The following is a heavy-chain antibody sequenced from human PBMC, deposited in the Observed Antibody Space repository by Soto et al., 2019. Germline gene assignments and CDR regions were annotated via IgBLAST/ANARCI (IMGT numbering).Heavy chain of an antibody. CDR3: VRHISYYYYGMDV. V-gene: IGHV4-39*01. CDR1: GGSISSSSYY. CDR2: IYYSGST. J-gene: IGHJ6*02. D-gene: IGHD1-20*01. Sequence: PSETLSLTCTVSGGSISSSSYYWGWIRQPPGKGLEWIGSIYYSGSTYYNPSLKSRVTISVDTSKNQFSLKLSSVTAADTAVYYCVRHISYYYYGMDVWGQGTTVTVSS.